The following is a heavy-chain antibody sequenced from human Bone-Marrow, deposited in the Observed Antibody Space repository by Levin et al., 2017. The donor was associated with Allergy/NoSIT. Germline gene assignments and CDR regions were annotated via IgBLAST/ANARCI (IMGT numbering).Heavy chain of an antibody. CDR1: GYTFTSYY. V-gene: IGHV1-46*01. Sequence: GESLKISCKASGYTFTSYYMHWVRQAPGQGLEWMGIINPSGGSTSYAQKFQGRVTMTRDTSTSTVYMELSSLRSEDTAVYYCAREGYLGYCSSTSCYTNNWFDPWGQGTLVTVSS. J-gene: IGHJ5*02. CDR2: INPSGGST. CDR3: AREGYLGYCSSTSCYTNNWFDP. D-gene: IGHD2-2*02.